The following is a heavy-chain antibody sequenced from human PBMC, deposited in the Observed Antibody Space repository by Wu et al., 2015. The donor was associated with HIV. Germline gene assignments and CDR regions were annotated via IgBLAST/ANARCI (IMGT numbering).Heavy chain of an antibody. D-gene: IGHD2-8*01. CDR3: ARGGHCTQGVCYHLEY. J-gene: IGHJ4*02. V-gene: IGHV1-18*01. CDR1: GYRFTHYG. Sequence: QVQLVQSGDEVKKPGASVKVSCKASGYRFTHYGVTWVRLAPGQRLEWVGWVSAWDGRTNYAQNLQGRVTMTTDSSTNTAYMELKSLTSDDTAVYFCARGGHCTQGVCYHLEYWGQGTLVTVSS. CDR2: VSAWDGRT.